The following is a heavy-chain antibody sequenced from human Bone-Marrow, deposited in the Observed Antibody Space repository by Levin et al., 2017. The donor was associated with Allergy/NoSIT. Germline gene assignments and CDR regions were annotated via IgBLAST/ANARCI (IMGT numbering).Heavy chain of an antibody. J-gene: IGHJ4*02. Sequence: SETLSLTCTVSGGSISSSSYYWGWIRQPPGKGLEWIGSIYYSGSTYYNPSLKSRVTISVDTSKNQFSLKLSSVTAADTAVYYCARGIGSSWQPWSNFDYWGQGTLVTVSS. CDR2: IYYSGST. D-gene: IGHD6-13*01. CDR3: ARGIGSSWQPWSNFDY. CDR1: GGSISSSSYY. V-gene: IGHV4-39*01.